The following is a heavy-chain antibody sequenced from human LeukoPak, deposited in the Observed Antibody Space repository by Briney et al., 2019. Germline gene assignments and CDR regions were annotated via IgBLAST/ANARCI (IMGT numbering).Heavy chain of an antibody. CDR1: GFTFSNHW. CDR3: ARARRVGYSNWDY. D-gene: IGHD5-24*01. J-gene: IGHJ4*02. V-gene: IGHV3-7*03. Sequence: GGSLRLSCAASGFTFSNHWMTWVRQAPGKGLEWVANINQDGSQKYDVDSVKGRFTISRDNSKNTLYLQMNSLRVDDTAVYYCARARRVGYSNWDYWGQGTRVTVSS. CDR2: INQDGSQK.